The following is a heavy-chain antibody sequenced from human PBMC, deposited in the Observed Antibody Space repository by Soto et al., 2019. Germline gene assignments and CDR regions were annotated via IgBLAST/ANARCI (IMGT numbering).Heavy chain of an antibody. J-gene: IGHJ4*02. Sequence: EVQLLESGGGLVQPGGSLRLSCATSGFTFSSYAMHWVRQAPEKGLEWVSAITGSGTGTYNADSEKGRFTISRDNSKNTVHLQMNSLRAEDTALYYCAKTSSWSTFDYWGQGTLVTVSS. V-gene: IGHV3-23*01. D-gene: IGHD2-2*01. CDR2: ITGSGTGT. CDR1: GFTFSSYA. CDR3: AKTSSWSTFDY.